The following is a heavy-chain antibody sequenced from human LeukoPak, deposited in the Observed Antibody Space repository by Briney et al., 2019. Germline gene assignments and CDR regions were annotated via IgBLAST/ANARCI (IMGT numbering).Heavy chain of an antibody. V-gene: IGHV3-7*01. D-gene: IGHD5-18*01. CDR1: AFTFSNYW. J-gene: IGHJ3*02. CDR3: AKVRSPGYSYGYDAFDI. Sequence: GGSLRLSCVASAFTFSNYWMTWVRQAPGKGLEWVANIKQDGSEKYYVDSVKGRFTISRDNAKNSLYLQMNSLRAEDTAVYYCAKVRSPGYSYGYDAFDIWGQGTMVTVSS. CDR2: IKQDGSEK.